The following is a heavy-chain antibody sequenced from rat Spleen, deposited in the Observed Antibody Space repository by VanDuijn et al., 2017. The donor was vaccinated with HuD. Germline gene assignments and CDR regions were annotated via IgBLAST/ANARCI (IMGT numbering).Heavy chain of an antibody. J-gene: IGHJ2*01. CDR2: ISPGGGST. D-gene: IGHD2-3*01. Sequence: EVQLVESGGGLVQPGRSLKLSCAASGFTFSNYYMAWVRQAPTKGLEWVAYISPGGGSTYYRDSVKDRFTISRDNAENIVYLQMNSLKYEDTATYYCAVAGYGYWGQGVMVTVSS. CDR1: GFTFSNYY. CDR3: AVAGYGY. V-gene: IGHV5-27*01.